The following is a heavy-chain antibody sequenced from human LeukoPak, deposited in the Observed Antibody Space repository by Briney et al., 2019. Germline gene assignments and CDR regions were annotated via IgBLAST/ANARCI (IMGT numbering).Heavy chain of an antibody. CDR3: ARNSGSYDY. J-gene: IGHJ4*02. Sequence: GGSLRLSCAASGFTFSSYSMNWVRQAPGKGLEWVSYISSSSSTIYYADSVKGRFTISRDNAKNSLYLQMNSLRAEDTAVYYCARNSGSYDYWGQGTLVTVSS. V-gene: IGHV3-48*04. CDR1: GFTFSSYS. CDR2: ISSSSSTI. D-gene: IGHD1-26*01.